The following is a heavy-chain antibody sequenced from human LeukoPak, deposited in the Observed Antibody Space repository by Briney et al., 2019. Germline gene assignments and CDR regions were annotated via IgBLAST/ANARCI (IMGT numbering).Heavy chain of an antibody. CDR2: IYYSGST. CDR1: GGSISSFY. CDR3: ARASGYSLYYYYYGMDV. D-gene: IGHD3-3*01. V-gene: IGHV4-59*01. Sequence: SETLSLTCTVSGGSISSFYWSWIRQPPGKGLEWIGHIYYSGSTKYNPSFQSRLTVSVDTSKNQFSLKLSSVTAADTAVYYCARASGYSLYYYYYGMDVWGQGTTVTVSS. J-gene: IGHJ6*02.